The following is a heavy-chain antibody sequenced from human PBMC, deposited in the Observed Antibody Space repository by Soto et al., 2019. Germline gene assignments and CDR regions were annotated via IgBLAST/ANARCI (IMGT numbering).Heavy chain of an antibody. CDR2: SSISGTYP. Sequence: PGLSLRLSCAASGLTASDYYMSWIRQAPGKGLEWLSYSSISGTYPRYADSAKGRLSISRGTATNSLYLQINIRRGEDTGTCYFARSGDNSHDLENWGQGAPVTVSS. J-gene: IGHJ4*02. V-gene: IGHV3-11*06. CDR3: ARSGDNSHDLEN. D-gene: IGHD1-1*01. CDR1: GLTASDYY.